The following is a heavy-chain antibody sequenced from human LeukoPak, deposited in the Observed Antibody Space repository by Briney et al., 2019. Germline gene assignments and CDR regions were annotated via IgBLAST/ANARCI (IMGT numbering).Heavy chain of an antibody. Sequence: GRSLRLSCAASGFTFSSYAMHWVRQAPGKGLDWVAVISYDGSNKYYADSVKGRFTISRDNSKNTMYLQMNSLRAEDTAVYYCARKRGYSYRYGFDYWGQGTLVTVSS. CDR1: GFTFSSYA. D-gene: IGHD5-18*01. V-gene: IGHV3-30*04. J-gene: IGHJ4*02. CDR3: ARKRGYSYRYGFDY. CDR2: ISYDGSNK.